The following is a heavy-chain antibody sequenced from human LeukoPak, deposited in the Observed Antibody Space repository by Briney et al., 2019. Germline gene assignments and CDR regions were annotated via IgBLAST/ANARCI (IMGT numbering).Heavy chain of an antibody. CDR3: AGGQLFNFDY. D-gene: IGHD3-10*01. Sequence: SETLSLTCTVPGGSISSYFWSWIRRPPGKGLEWIGYIYYSGSTNYNPSLKSRVTISVDTSKNQFSLRLSSVTAADTAVYYCAGGQLFNFDYWGQGTLVTVSS. CDR1: GGSISSYF. CDR2: IYYSGST. J-gene: IGHJ4*02. V-gene: IGHV4-59*01.